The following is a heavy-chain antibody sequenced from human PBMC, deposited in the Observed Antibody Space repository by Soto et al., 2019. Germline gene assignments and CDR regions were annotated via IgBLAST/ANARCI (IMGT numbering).Heavy chain of an antibody. CDR3: AKKPPSTIQGWAFGMDV. Sequence: EVQLVETGGGLIQPGGSLRLSCLASGFTVTSNYMIWVRHPPGKGLEWVSTTFTGGSTHYSDSVKGRFSVSRDNSKNTVYLQMNNLRVEDTAIYYCAKKPPSTIQGWAFGMDVWGQGTTVSVSS. CDR1: GFTVTSNY. V-gene: IGHV3-53*02. D-gene: IGHD1-1*01. J-gene: IGHJ6*02. CDR2: TFTGGST.